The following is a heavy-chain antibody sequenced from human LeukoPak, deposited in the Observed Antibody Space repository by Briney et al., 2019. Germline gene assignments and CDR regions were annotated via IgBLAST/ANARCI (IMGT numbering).Heavy chain of an antibody. CDR3: AELGITMIGGL. CDR2: ISSSGSTI. D-gene: IGHD3-10*02. CDR1: GFTFSSYE. J-gene: IGHJ2*01. Sequence: GGSLRLSCAASGFTFSSYEMNWVRQAPGKGLEWVSYISSSGSTIYYADSVKGRFTISRDNAKNSLYLQMNSLRAEDTAVYYCAELGITMIGGLWGRGTLVTVSS. V-gene: IGHV3-48*03.